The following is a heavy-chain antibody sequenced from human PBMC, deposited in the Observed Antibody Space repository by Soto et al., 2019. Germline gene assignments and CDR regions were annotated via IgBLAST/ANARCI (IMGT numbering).Heavy chain of an antibody. CDR2: INHSGST. CDR1: GGSFSGYY. CDR3: ARTRLIMITFGGAKGPGVDY. Sequence: QVQLQQWGAGLLKPSETLSLTCAVYGGSFSGYYWSWLRQPPGKGLGWIGEINHSGSTNYNPSLKSRVTISVDTTKNLFSLRLSSVTAADTAVYYFARTRLIMITFGGAKGPGVDYWGQGTLVTVSS. J-gene: IGHJ4*02. D-gene: IGHD3-16*01. V-gene: IGHV4-34*01.